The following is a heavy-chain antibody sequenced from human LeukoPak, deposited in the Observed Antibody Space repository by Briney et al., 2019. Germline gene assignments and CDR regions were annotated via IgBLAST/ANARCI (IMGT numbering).Heavy chain of an antibody. V-gene: IGHV1-8*01. J-gene: IGHJ4*02. D-gene: IGHD2-15*01. CDR1: GYTFTSYD. CDR3: ARGPRHCSGGSCYPVGVDY. CDR2: MNPNSGNT. Sequence: ASVKVSCKASGYTFTSYDINWVRQAPGQGLEWMGWMNPNSGNTGYAQKFQGRVTMTRNTSISTAYMELSSLRSGDTAVYYCARGPRHCSGGSCYPVGVDYWGQGTLVTVSS.